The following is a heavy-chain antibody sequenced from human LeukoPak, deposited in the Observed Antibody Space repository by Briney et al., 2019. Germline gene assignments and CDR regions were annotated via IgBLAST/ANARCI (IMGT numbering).Heavy chain of an antibody. V-gene: IGHV4-59*01. J-gene: IGHJ6*02. CDR2: VYYSGSS. CDR3: ASAPCGGDCYRPLSWYYYGMDV. Sequence: SETLSLTCTVSGGSINGYYWTWIRQSPGKGLEWIGYVYYSGSSNYNPSLKSRVTISADTSKNQFSLKLTSVTAADTAVYYCASAPCGGDCYRPLSWYYYGMDVWGQGTTVTVSS. D-gene: IGHD2-21*02. CDR1: GGSINGYY.